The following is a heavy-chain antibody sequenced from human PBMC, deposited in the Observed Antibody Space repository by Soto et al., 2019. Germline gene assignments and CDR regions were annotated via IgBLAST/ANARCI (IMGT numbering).Heavy chain of an antibody. V-gene: IGHV4-31*03. CDR1: GGSISSGGYY. Sequence: TLSLTCTVSGGSISSGGYYWSWIRQHPGKGLEWIGYIYYSGSTYYNPSLKSRVTISVDTSKNQFSLKLSSVTAADTAVFYCARVVGSGIDYYYYYYMDVWGKGTTVTVSS. CDR3: ARVVGSGIDYYYYYYMDV. J-gene: IGHJ6*03. CDR2: IYYSGST. D-gene: IGHD3-10*01.